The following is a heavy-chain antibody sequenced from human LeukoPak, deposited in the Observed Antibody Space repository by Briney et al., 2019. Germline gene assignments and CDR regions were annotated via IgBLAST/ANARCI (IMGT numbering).Heavy chain of an antibody. CDR2: IKTKTDGGTT. Sequence: PGGSLRLSCAASGFTFSNAWMNWVRQSPGKGLEWVGRIKTKTDGGTTDYAAPVKGRFSISRDDSADTLYLQMNSLKTEDTAIYYCTEADGGLVRYFYYMDVWGKGTTVTVSS. CDR1: GFTFSNAW. CDR3: TEADGGLVRYFYYMDV. D-gene: IGHD3-10*01. V-gene: IGHV3-15*01. J-gene: IGHJ6*03.